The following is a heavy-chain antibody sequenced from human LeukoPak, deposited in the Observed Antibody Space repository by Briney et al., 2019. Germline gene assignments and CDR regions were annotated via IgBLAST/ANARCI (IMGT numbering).Heavy chain of an antibody. CDR2: IIPIFGTA. CDR1: GGTFSSYA. D-gene: IGHD1-26*01. J-gene: IGHJ3*02. V-gene: IGHV1-69*05. Sequence: SVKVSCKASGGTFSSYAISWVRQAPGQGLEWMGGIIPIFGTANYAQKFQDRVTITTDESTSTAYMELSSLRSEDTAVYYCARGRGSSDAFDIWGQGTMVTVSS. CDR3: ARGRGSSDAFDI.